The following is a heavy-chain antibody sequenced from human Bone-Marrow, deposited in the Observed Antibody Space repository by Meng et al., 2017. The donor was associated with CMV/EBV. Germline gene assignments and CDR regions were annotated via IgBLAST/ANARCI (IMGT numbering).Heavy chain of an antibody. CDR2: IRYDGSNK. J-gene: IGHJ6*02. CDR1: GFTFSSYG. V-gene: IGHV3-30*02. Sequence: GGSLRLSCAASGFTFSSYGMHWVRQAPGKGLEWVAFIRYDGSNKYYADSVKGRFTISRDNSKNTLYLQMNSLRAEDTAVYYCAKEATPGYYYYGMDGWGQGTTVTVSS. D-gene: IGHD7-27*01. CDR3: AKEATPGYYYYGMDG.